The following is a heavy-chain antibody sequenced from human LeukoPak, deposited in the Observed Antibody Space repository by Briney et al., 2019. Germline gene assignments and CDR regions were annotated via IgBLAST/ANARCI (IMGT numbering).Heavy chain of an antibody. CDR1: GYTFTSYY. D-gene: IGHD3-3*01. J-gene: IGHJ6*03. CDR2: INPSGGST. CDR3: ARDILTSFWSGYYGYYYMDV. V-gene: IGHV1-46*01. Sequence: ASVKVSCKASGYTFTSYYMYWVRQAPGQGLEWMGVINPSGGSTSYAQKFQGRVTMTRDMSTSTVYMELSSLRSEDTAVYYCARDILTSFWSGYYGYYYMDVWGKGTTVTVSS.